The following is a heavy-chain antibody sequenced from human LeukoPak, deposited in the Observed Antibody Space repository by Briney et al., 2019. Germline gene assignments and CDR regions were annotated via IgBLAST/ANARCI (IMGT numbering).Heavy chain of an antibody. CDR3: ARQKQWLALDAFDI. V-gene: IGHV3-74*01. CDR1: GFTFSSYW. Sequence: GGSLRLSCAASGFTFSSYWMHWVRQAPGKGLVWVSRINSDGSSTSYADSVKGRFTISRDNAKNTLYLQMNSLRAEDTAVYYCARQKQWLALDAFDIWGQGTMVTVSS. D-gene: IGHD6-19*01. J-gene: IGHJ3*02. CDR2: INSDGSST.